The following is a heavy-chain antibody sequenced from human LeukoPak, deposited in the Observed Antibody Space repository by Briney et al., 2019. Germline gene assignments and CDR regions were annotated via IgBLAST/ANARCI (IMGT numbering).Heavy chain of an antibody. CDR2: TSAYNVNT. CDR1: GYTFTSYG. Sequence: ASGKVSCKASGYTFTSYGISWVRQAPGQGGEWMGWTSAYNVNTNYPQKLQARVTMTTHTSTSTAYMELRSLRSDATAVYYCARGYGDYVDYWGQGTLVTVSS. D-gene: IGHD4-17*01. V-gene: IGHV1-18*01. J-gene: IGHJ4*02. CDR3: ARGYGDYVDY.